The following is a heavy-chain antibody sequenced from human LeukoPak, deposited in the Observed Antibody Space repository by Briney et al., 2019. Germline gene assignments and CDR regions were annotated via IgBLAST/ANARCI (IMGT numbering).Heavy chain of an antibody. CDR3: AKHYYGSGSVDY. J-gene: IGHJ4*02. CDR2: INHSGST. Sequence: SETLSLTCAVYGGSFSGYYWSWIRQPPGKGLEWIGEINHSGSTNYNPSLKSRVTISVDTSKDQFSLKLSSVTAADTAVYYCAKHYYGSGSVDYWGQGTLVTVSS. CDR1: GGSFSGYY. V-gene: IGHV4-34*01. D-gene: IGHD3-10*01.